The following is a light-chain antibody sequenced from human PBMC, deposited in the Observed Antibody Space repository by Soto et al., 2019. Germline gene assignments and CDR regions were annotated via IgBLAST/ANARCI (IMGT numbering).Light chain of an antibody. CDR2: GAS. V-gene: IGKV3-20*01. CDR3: QHYGTSWWT. J-gene: IGKJ1*01. CDR1: QSVSSSY. Sequence: EIVLTQSPGTLSLSPGERATLSCRASQSVSSSYLAWYQQRPGQAPRLLIYGASSRATGIPDRFSGSGSGTDFTLTISRLEPEDFAAYYCQHYGTSWWTFGQGTQVESK.